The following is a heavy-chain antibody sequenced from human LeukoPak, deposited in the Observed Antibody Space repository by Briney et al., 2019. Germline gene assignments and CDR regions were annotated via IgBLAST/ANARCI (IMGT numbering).Heavy chain of an antibody. V-gene: IGHV3-30*07. CDR3: ARGIDNFDY. D-gene: IGHD3-9*01. CDR2: ISYDENNE. Sequence: GGSLRLSCAASGFTFSDFAMHWVRQAPGKGLEWLALISYDENNEFYADSVKGRFTISRDNSKNTLYLQMNSLRAEDTAVYYCARGIDNFDYWGQGTLVTVSS. CDR1: GFTFSDFA. J-gene: IGHJ4*02.